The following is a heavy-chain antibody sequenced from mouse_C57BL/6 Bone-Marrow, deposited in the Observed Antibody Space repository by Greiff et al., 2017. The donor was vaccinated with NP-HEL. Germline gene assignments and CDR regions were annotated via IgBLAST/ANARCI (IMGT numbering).Heavy chain of an antibody. J-gene: IGHJ1*03. V-gene: IGHV2-9-1*01. CDR2: IWTGGGT. CDR1: GFSLTSYA. D-gene: IGHD2-4*01. CDR3: ASFYYDYGVWYFDV. Sequence: QVQLKESGPGLVAPSPSLSITCTVSGFSLTSYAISWVRQPPGKGLEWLGVIWTGGGTNYNSALNSRLSISKDNSKSQVFLKMNSLQTDDTARYYCASFYYDYGVWYFDVWGTGTTVTVSS.